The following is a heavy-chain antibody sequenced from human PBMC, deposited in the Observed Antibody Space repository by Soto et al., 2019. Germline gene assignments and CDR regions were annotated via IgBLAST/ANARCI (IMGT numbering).Heavy chain of an antibody. V-gene: IGHV3-21*01. Sequence: PGGSLRLSCAASGFTFSSYSMNWVRQAPGKGLEWVSSISSSSSYIYYADSVKGRFTISRDNAKNSLYLQMNSLRAEDTAVYYCARDLSGYYDFWSGPYFDYWGQGTLVTVSS. J-gene: IGHJ4*02. CDR3: ARDLSGYYDFWSGPYFDY. CDR2: ISSSSSYI. D-gene: IGHD3-3*01. CDR1: GFTFSSYS.